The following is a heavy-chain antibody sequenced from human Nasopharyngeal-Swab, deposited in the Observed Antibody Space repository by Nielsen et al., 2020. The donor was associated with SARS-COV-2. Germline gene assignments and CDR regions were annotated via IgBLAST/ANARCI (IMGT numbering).Heavy chain of an antibody. J-gene: IGHJ5*02. CDR2: ISAYNGNT. D-gene: IGHD3-9*01. Sequence: WVRQAPGQGLEWMGWISAYNGNTNYAQKLQGRVTMTTDTSTSTAYMELRSLRSDDTAVCYCARDGDYDILTGHGGWFDPWGQGTLVTVSS. CDR3: ARDGDYDILTGHGGWFDP. V-gene: IGHV1-18*01.